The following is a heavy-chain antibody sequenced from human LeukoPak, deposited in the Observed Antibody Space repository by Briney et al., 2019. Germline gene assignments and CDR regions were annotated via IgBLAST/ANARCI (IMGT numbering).Heavy chain of an antibody. Sequence: GGSLRLSCAASGFTFSSYAMSWGRQAPGMGLEWVANIKYYGGEKYYADSVRGRFTISRDNAKSSLYLQMNSLRAEDTAVYYCASALPADHFDFWGQGTLVTVSS. V-gene: IGHV3-7*01. CDR1: GFTFSSYA. CDR3: ASALPADHFDF. J-gene: IGHJ4*02. D-gene: IGHD1-14*01. CDR2: IKYYGGEK.